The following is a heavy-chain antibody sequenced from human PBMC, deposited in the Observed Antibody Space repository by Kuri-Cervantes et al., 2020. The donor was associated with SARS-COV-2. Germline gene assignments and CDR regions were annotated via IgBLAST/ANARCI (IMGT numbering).Heavy chain of an antibody. CDR2: INPNSGGT. J-gene: IGHJ3*02. Sequence: ASVKVSCKASGYTFTGYYMHWVRQAPGQGLEWMGWINPNSGGTNYAQKFQGRVTITADESTSTAYMELSSLRSEYTAVYYCAREADGGNPLDAFDIWGQGTMVTVSS. CDR3: AREADGGNPLDAFDI. CDR1: GYTFTGYY. V-gene: IGHV1-2*02. D-gene: IGHD4-23*01.